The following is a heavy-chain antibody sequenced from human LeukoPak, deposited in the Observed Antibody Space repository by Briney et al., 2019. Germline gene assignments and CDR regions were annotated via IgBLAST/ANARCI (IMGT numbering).Heavy chain of an antibody. CDR3: ARDLDYGEKSEDY. CDR1: GFXFINYY. CDR2: INLSGGST. V-gene: IGHV1-46*01. Sequence: ASVKVSCKASGFXFINYYMHWVRQAPGQGLEWLGIINLSGGSTHYPQKFQDRVTMTRDTSTSTVYMELSSLRSEDTAVYYCARDLDYGEKSEDYWGQGTLVTVSS. D-gene: IGHD4/OR15-4a*01. J-gene: IGHJ4*02.